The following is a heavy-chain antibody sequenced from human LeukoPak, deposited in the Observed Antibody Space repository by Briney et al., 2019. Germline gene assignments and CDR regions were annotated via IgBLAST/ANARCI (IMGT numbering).Heavy chain of an antibody. D-gene: IGHD2-2*01. J-gene: IGHJ5*02. CDR3: ARAGDCSSTSCNSWSDP. Sequence: PSETLSLTCAVYGGSFSGYYWSWIRQPPGKGLEWIGGINHSGSTNYNPSLKSRVTISVDTSKNQFSLKLSSVTAADTAVYYCARAGDCSSTSCNSWSDPWGQGTLVTVSS. CDR1: GGSFSGYY. V-gene: IGHV4-34*01. CDR2: INHSGST.